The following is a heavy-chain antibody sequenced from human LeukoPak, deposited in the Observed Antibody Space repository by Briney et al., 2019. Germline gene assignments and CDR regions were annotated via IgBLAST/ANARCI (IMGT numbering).Heavy chain of an antibody. D-gene: IGHD1-26*01. Sequence: ASVTVSFKASGYTFTSYDINWVRQGTGQGLEWMGWMNPNRGNRGYPQKFQRRVTLTTNPSITTAYIELRSLRSEDTAVYYCPRVLHGREGDYWGQGTLVTVSS. V-gene: IGHV1-8*03. CDR2: MNPNRGNR. CDR3: PRVLHGREGDY. CDR1: GYTFTSYD. J-gene: IGHJ4*02.